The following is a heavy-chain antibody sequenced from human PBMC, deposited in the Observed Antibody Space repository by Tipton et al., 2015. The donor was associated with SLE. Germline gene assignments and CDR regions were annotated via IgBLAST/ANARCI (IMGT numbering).Heavy chain of an antibody. CDR3: ARGGGAVIISIAYWYFDV. CDR1: GYTFDDNG. J-gene: IGHJ2*01. Sequence: QVQLVQSGAEVKKPGASVKVSCKASGYTFDDNGISWVRQAPGEGLEWMGWVSGYNGNTHYAQNFQGRVSMTTDTSTSTAYMELRSLTSDDTAVYHCARGGGAVIISIAYWYFDVWGPGTLVTVSS. V-gene: IGHV1-18*04. CDR2: VSGYNGNT. D-gene: IGHD2-21*01.